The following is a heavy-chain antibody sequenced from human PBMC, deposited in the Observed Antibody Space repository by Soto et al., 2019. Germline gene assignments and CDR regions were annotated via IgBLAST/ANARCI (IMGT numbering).Heavy chain of an antibody. CDR1: GFTFSSYG. J-gene: IGHJ4*02. D-gene: IGHD6-6*01. CDR2: ISYDGSNK. CDR3: AKGEKAPALYSSSRPFDY. Sequence: GGSLRLSCAASGFTFSSYGMHWVRQAPGKGLEWVAVISYDGSNKYYADSVKGRFTISRDNSKNALYLQMNSLRAEDTAVYYCAKGEKAPALYSSSRPFDYWGQGTLVTVSS. V-gene: IGHV3-30*18.